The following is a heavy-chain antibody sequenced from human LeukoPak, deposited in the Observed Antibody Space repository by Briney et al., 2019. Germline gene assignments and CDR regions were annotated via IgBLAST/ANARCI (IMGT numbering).Heavy chain of an antibody. D-gene: IGHD4-17*01. CDR1: AYTSTSYY. Sequence: ASVKVSCKASAYTSTSYYIHWVRQAPGQGLEWMGLINPSAGSRRYALKFQGKVTLTRDASTRTLYMELSSLRSEDTAVYYCARISDGDSEGAFDIWGQGTMVTVSS. CDR2: INPSAGSR. J-gene: IGHJ3*02. V-gene: IGHV1-46*01. CDR3: ARISDGDSEGAFDI.